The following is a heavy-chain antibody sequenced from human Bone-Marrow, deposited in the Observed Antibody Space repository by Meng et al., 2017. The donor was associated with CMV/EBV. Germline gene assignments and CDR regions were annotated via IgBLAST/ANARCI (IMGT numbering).Heavy chain of an antibody. J-gene: IGHJ4*02. CDR3: ARSYGDYFDY. V-gene: IGHV3-23*01. Sequence: LSCAASGFPFSSYAMTWVRQAPGKGLERVSDINGGGGITYYADSVKGRFTISRDNSKNTLYLQMNSLRAEDTAVYYCARSYGDYFDYWGQGTLVTVSS. D-gene: IGHD4-17*01. CDR1: GFPFSSYA. CDR2: INGGGGIT.